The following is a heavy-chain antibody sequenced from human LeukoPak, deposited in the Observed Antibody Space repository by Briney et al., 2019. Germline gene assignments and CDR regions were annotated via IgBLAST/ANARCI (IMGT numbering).Heavy chain of an antibody. CDR2: IRSKAYGGTT. V-gene: IGHV3-49*04. CDR3: TSTYYDILTGYHRDY. D-gene: IGHD3-9*01. CDR1: GFTFGDYA. Sequence: SGRSLRLSCTASGFTFGDYAMSWVRQAPGKGLEWVGFIRSKAYGGTTEYAASVKGRFTISRDDSKSIAYLRMNSLKTEDTAVYYCTSTYYDILTGYHRDYWGQGTLVTVSS. J-gene: IGHJ4*02.